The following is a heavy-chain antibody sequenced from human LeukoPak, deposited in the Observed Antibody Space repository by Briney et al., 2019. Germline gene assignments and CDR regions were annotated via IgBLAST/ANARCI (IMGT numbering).Heavy chain of an antibody. V-gene: IGHV4-34*01. CDR2: INHSVST. CDR3: ARGGYSYGLLRSIQVSLDYYMDV. D-gene: IGHD5-18*01. Sequence: SETLSLTCAVYGGSFSGYYWSWIRQPPGKGLEWIGEINHSVSTNYNPSLKSRVTISVDTSKNQFSLKLSSVTAADTAVYYCARGGYSYGLLRSIQVSLDYYMDVWGKGTTVTVSS. J-gene: IGHJ6*03. CDR1: GGSFSGYY.